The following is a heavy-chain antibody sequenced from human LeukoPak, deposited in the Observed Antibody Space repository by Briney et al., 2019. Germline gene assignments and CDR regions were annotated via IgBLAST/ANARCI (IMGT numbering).Heavy chain of an antibody. J-gene: IGHJ4*02. V-gene: IGHV3-23*01. CDR2: IYENGGTT. D-gene: IGHD2-21*01. Sequence: GGSLRLSCVGPGFTFRSHAMSWVRQAPEKGLEFVSGIYENGGTTYYADSVKGRFSISRDNSKNTLYLQMDSLRGEDTAVYYCAKDFRIGYSAHFDYWGQGALVTVSS. CDR1: GFTFRSHA. CDR3: AKDFRIGYSAHFDY.